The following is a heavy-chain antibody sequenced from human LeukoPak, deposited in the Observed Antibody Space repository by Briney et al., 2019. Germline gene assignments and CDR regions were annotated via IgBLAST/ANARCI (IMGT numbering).Heavy chain of an antibody. J-gene: IGHJ4*02. CDR1: GGSISTYY. Sequence: SETLSLTCTVSGGSISTYYWSWIRQPPGKGLEWIGYIYNSGSTNYNPSLKSRVTISVDTSKNQFSLKLSSVTAADTAVYYCARDSVYYGIDYFDYWGQGTLVTVSS. V-gene: IGHV4-59*01. D-gene: IGHD3-22*01. CDR3: ARDSVYYGIDYFDY. CDR2: IYNSGST.